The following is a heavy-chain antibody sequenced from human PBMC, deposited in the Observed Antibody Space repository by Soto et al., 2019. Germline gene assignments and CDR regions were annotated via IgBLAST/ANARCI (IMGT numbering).Heavy chain of an antibody. Sequence: ASVKVSCKASGYTFTSYGISWVRQAPGQGLEWMGWISAYNGNTNYAQKLQGRVTMTTDTSTSTAYMELRSLRSDDTAVYYCAGSLLGYCSGGSCGWFDPWGQGTLVTSPQ. CDR1: GYTFTSYG. V-gene: IGHV1-18*01. J-gene: IGHJ5*02. D-gene: IGHD2-15*01. CDR2: ISAYNGNT. CDR3: AGSLLGYCSGGSCGWFDP.